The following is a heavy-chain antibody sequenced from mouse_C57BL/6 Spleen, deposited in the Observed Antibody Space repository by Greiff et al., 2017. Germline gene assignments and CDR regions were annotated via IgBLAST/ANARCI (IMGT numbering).Heavy chain of an antibody. D-gene: IGHD2-5*01. CDR2: IYPRSGNT. Sequence: VQLQQSGAELARPGASVKLSCKASGYTFTSYGISWVKQRTGQGLEWIGEIYPRSGNTYYNEKFKGKATLTADKSSSTAYMELRSLTSEDSAVYFCARSSYYSNYWFAYWGQGTLVTVSA. V-gene: IGHV1-81*01. J-gene: IGHJ3*01. CDR3: ARSSYYSNYWFAY. CDR1: GYTFTSYG.